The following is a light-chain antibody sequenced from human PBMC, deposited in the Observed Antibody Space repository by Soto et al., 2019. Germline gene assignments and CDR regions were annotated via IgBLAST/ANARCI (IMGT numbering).Light chain of an antibody. CDR1: QSVLYRSNNKNY. Sequence: DIVLTQSPDSLAVSLGERATINCKSSQSVLYRSNNKNYLAWYQQKPRQPPKLLIYWASTRESGVPDRFSGSGSGTDFTLTISSLQAEDVAVYYCQQYYSPSWTFGQGTKVEIK. CDR2: WAS. CDR3: QQYYSPSWT. J-gene: IGKJ1*01. V-gene: IGKV4-1*01.